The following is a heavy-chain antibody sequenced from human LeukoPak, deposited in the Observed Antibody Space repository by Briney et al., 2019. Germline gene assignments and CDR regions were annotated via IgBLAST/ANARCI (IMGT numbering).Heavy chain of an antibody. V-gene: IGHV3-11*04. Sequence: PGGSLRLSCAASGFSFSDHYMSWIRQAPGKGLEWVSYISGSGSTIYYAASVRGRFTISRDNAKNSLYLQMNSLRAEDTAVFYCARANSSSWHYFDYWGQGTLVTVSS. CDR1: GFSFSDHY. D-gene: IGHD6-13*01. J-gene: IGHJ4*02. CDR2: ISGSGSTI. CDR3: ARANSSSWHYFDY.